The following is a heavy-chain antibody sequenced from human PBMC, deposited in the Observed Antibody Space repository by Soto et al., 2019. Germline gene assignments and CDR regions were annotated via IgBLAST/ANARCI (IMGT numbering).Heavy chain of an antibody. CDR1: GGSFSGYY. CDR3: ARGHPYCYGSGSYLYYFDY. V-gene: IGHV4-34*01. CDR2: INHSGST. D-gene: IGHD3-10*01. Sequence: SETLSLTCAVYGGSFSGYYWSWIRQPPGKGLEWIGEINHSGSTNYNPSLKSRVTISVDTSKNHFSLKLSSVTAADTAVYYCARGHPYCYGSGSYLYYFDYWGQGTLVTVSS. J-gene: IGHJ4*02.